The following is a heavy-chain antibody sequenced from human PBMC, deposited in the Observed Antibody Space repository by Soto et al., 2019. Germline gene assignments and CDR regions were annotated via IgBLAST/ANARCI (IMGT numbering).Heavy chain of an antibody. J-gene: IGHJ4*02. CDR1: GFSLSTSGVG. D-gene: IGHD2-2*03. V-gene: IGHV2-5*02. CDR3: AHANGYCISTSCSYYFDY. Sequence: QITLKESGPTLVKPTQTLTLTCTFSGFSLSTSGVGVGWIRQPPGKALEWLALIYWDDDKRYSPSLKSRLTITQDTSKNQVVLTMTNMDPVDTATYYCAHANGYCISTSCSYYFDYWGQGTLVTVSS. CDR2: IYWDDDK.